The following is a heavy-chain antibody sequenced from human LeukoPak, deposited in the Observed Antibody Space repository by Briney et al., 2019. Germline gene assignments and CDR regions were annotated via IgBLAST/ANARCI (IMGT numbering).Heavy chain of an antibody. CDR2: ISGSGGST. CDR3: AKDSLWFGELTDY. J-gene: IGHJ4*02. Sequence: GGTLRLSCAASGFTFSSYGMSWVRQAPGKGLEWVSVISGSGGSTYYADSVKGRFTISRDNSKNTLYLQMNSLRAEDTAVYYCAKDSLWFGELTDYWGQGTLVTVSS. V-gene: IGHV3-23*01. D-gene: IGHD3-10*01. CDR1: GFTFSSYG.